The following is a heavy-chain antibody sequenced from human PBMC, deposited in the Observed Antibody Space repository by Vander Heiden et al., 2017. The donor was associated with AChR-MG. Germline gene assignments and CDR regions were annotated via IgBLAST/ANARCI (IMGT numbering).Heavy chain of an antibody. CDR3: AAQWLSDAFDI. D-gene: IGHD3-22*01. V-gene: IGHV1-58*01. J-gene: IGHJ3*02. CDR2: IVVGSGNT. CDR1: GFTFTSSA. Sequence: QMQLVQSGPEVQKPGTSVKVSCKASGFTFTSSAVQWVRQARGQLLEWIGWIVVGSGNTNYAQKFQERVTITRDMSTSTAYMELSSLRSEDTALYYCAAQWLSDAFDIWGQGTMVTVSS.